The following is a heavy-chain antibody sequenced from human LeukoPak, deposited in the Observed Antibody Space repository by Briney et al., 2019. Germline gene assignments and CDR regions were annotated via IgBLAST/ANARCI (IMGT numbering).Heavy chain of an antibody. CDR1: GLTFSRSW. J-gene: IGHJ6*03. CDR3: ARGGYGHNIDV. Sequence: PGASLRLSCAASGLTFSRSWMHWVRQTPGKGLVWLSRINYDGSSTSYADSVKGRFTISRDNAKNTVYLQMNSLRAEDTAVYYCARGGYGHNIDVWGEGTTVTVSS. V-gene: IGHV3-74*01. D-gene: IGHD3-10*01. CDR2: INYDGSST.